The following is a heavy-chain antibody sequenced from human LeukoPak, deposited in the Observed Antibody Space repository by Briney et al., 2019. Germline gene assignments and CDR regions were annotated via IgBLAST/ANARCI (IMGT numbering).Heavy chain of an antibody. CDR1: GGTFSSYA. CDR2: ISAYNGNT. CDR3: ARDKLWFDY. D-gene: IGHD3-10*01. J-gene: IGHJ4*02. V-gene: IGHV1-18*01. Sequence: ASVKVSCKASGGTFSSYAISWVRQAPGQGLEWMGWISAYNGNTNYAQKFQGRVTMTTDTSTSTAYMELRSLITDDTAVYYCARDKLWFDYWGQGTLVTVSS.